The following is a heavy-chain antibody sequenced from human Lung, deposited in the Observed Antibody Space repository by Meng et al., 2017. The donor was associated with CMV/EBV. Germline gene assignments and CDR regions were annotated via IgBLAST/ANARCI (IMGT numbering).Heavy chain of an antibody. CDR2: FDPEDGET. Sequence: AXVXVSXXVSGYNIIELSMQWVRQAPGKGLEWMGGFDPEDGETIFAQKFQGRVRLTEETSTNTAYMELRSLTSADTAVYYCVTDDLCSGGDCSVGYWGQGXLVTVSS. J-gene: IGHJ1*01. V-gene: IGHV1-24*01. CDR3: VTDDLCSGGDCSVGY. D-gene: IGHD2-21*02. CDR1: GYNIIELS.